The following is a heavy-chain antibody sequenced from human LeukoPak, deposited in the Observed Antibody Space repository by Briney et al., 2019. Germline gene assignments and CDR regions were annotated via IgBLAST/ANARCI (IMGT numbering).Heavy chain of an antibody. CDR2: ISYDAKHK. J-gene: IGHJ4*02. D-gene: IGHD2-15*01. CDR3: ARGRVVPATRLDY. Sequence: GGPLRLSCVGSGFTFSKYAMHWVRQAPGKGLEWLAVISYDAKHKYYGDSVKGRFTISRDNSNNTLYLQMSGLTSEDTAVYYCARGRVVPATRLDYWGRGTLVTVSS. CDR1: GFTFSKYA. V-gene: IGHV3-30*04.